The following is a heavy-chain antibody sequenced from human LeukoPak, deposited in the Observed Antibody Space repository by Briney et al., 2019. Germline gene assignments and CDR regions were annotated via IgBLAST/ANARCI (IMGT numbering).Heavy chain of an antibody. J-gene: IGHJ4*02. CDR2: INSDGSST. V-gene: IGHV3-74*01. CDR1: GSTFSSYW. Sequence: GGSLRLSCTAPGSTFSSYWMHWVRQAPGKGLVWVSRINSDGSSTTYADSVKGRFTISRDNTKNTRYLQMNSLRAEDTAVYYCVQSSPTIDYWGQGTLVTVSS. D-gene: IGHD6-6*01. CDR3: VQSSPTIDY.